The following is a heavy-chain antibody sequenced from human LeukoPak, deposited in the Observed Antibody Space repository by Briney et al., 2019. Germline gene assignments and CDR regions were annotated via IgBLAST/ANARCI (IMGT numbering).Heavy chain of an antibody. Sequence: GGSLRLSCAASGFTFSTYWMHWVRQAPGKGLVWVSRVNSEGTTTVYADSVKGRFTISRDNAKNTLYLQMNSLTAEDTAVYYCARVGPRGSGSSSDYWGQGTLVTVSS. CDR1: GFTFSTYW. J-gene: IGHJ4*02. CDR2: VNSEGTTT. V-gene: IGHV3-74*01. CDR3: ARVGPRGSGSSSDY. D-gene: IGHD3-10*01.